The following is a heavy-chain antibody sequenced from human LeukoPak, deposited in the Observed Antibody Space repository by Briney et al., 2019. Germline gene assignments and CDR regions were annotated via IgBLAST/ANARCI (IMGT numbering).Heavy chain of an antibody. CDR1: GGSISSGSYY. CDR3: AREFEGDGYVY. Sequence: SETLSLTCTVSGGSISSGSYYWSWIRQPAGKGLEWIGRIYTSGSTNYNPSLKGRVTISVDTSKNQFSLKLSSVTAADTAVYYCAREFEGDGYVYWGQGTLVTVSS. CDR2: IYTSGST. V-gene: IGHV4-61*02. J-gene: IGHJ4*02. D-gene: IGHD5-24*01.